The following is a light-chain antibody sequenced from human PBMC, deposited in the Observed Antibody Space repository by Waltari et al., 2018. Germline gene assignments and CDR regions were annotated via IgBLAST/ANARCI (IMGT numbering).Light chain of an antibody. CDR2: GAS. CDR1: ETVSSN. J-gene: IGKJ1*01. CDR3: QQYNDWPS. Sequence: VVMTQSPATLSVSPGARATLPCRASETVSSNLAWYQQKPGQGLRLLIYGASTRATDIPARFSGSGSGTEFTLTISSLQSEDFAIYYCQQYNDWPSFGQGTKVEI. V-gene: IGKV3-15*01.